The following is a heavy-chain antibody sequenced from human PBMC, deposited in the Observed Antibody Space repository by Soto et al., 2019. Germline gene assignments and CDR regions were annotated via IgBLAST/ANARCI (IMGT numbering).Heavy chain of an antibody. CDR1: GFTLSGYA. CDR2: ISSNGVGT. D-gene: IGHD3-10*02. Sequence: GGSLRLSCAASGFTLSGYAMDWVRQAPGKGLEYVSGISSNGVGTYYANSVQGRFTISRDNSKNTVYLQMGSLRPEDMAVYYCARRVRPDFYYMDVRGKGTTVTVSS. CDR3: ARRVRPDFYYMDV. J-gene: IGHJ6*03. V-gene: IGHV3-64*01.